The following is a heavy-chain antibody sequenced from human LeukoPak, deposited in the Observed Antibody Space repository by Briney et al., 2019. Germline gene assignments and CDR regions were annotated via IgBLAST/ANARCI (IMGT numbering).Heavy chain of an antibody. Sequence: GGSLRLSCAASGFTFSSHGMHWVRQAPGKGLEWVAVIWYDGSNKYYADSVKGRFTISRDNSKNTLYLQMNSLRAEDTAVYYCARSIPYGTTWYGRSDYWGQGTLVTVSS. J-gene: IGHJ4*02. CDR1: GFTFSSHG. V-gene: IGHV3-33*01. D-gene: IGHD6-13*01. CDR2: IWYDGSNK. CDR3: ARSIPYGTTWYGRSDY.